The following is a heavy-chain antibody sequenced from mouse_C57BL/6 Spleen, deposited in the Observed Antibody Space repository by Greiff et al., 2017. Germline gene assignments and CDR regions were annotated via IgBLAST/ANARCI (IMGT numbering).Heavy chain of an antibody. CDR3: ATDGYYGYFDV. J-gene: IGHJ1*03. V-gene: IGHV1-54*01. CDR1: GYAFTNYL. Sequence: VQLQQSGAELVRPGTSVKVSCKASGYAFTNYLIEWVKQRPGQGLEWIGVINPGSGGTNYNEKFKGKATLTADKSSSTAYMQLSSLTSEDSAVYFCATDGYYGYFDVWGTGTTVTVSS. D-gene: IGHD2-3*01. CDR2: INPGSGGT.